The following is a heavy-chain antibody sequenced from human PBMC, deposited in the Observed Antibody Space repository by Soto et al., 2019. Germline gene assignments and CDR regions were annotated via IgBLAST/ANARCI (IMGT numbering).Heavy chain of an antibody. CDR3: ARTKWELLYFDY. CDR1: GGSISSGGYY. D-gene: IGHD1-26*01. CDR2: IYYSGST. Sequence: SETLSLTCTVSGGSISSGGYYWSWIRQHPGKGLEWIGYIYYSGSTYYNPSLKSRVTISVDTSKNQFSLKLSSVTAADTAVYYCARTKWELLYFDYWGQGTLVTVSS. V-gene: IGHV4-31*03. J-gene: IGHJ4*02.